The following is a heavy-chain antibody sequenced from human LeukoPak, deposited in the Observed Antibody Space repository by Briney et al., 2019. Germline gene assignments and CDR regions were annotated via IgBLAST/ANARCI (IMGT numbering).Heavy chain of an antibody. D-gene: IGHD3-9*01. CDR3: AKWGDYDVLTGYYVSDY. V-gene: IGHV3-23*01. CDR2: ITGSGGNT. Sequence: PGGSLRLSCAASGFTFSNYAMSWVRQAPGKGLEWVSAITGSGGNTYYADSVKGRFTISRHNSKNTVFLQMNSLRAEDTAVYYCAKWGDYDVLTGYYVSDYWGQGTLVTVSS. CDR1: GFTFSNYA. J-gene: IGHJ4*02.